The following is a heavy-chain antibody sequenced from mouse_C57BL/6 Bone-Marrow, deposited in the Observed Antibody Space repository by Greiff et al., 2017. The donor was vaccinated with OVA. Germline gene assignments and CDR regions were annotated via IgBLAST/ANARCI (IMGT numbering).Heavy chain of an antibody. D-gene: IGHD3-3*01. V-gene: IGHV5-4*01. J-gene: IGHJ2*01. CDR2: ISDGGSYT. Sequence: DVMLVESGGGLVKPGGSLKLSCAASGFTFSSYAMSWVRQTPEKRLEWVATISDGGSYTYYPDNVKGRFTISRDNAKNNLYLQMSHLKSEDTAMYYCAREGGLWGQGTTLTVSS. CDR1: GFTFSSYA. CDR3: AREGGL.